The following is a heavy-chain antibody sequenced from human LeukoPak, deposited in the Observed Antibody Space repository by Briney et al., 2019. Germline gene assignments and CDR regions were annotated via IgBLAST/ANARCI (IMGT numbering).Heavy chain of an antibody. CDR3: AKDNTRRSTNFYYYYYMDV. Sequence: GRSLRLSCAASGFTFDDYAFPWVRQAPGKGLEWGSAISWNSGIIGYADSVKGRFTISRDNAKTSLYLQMNSLRAEDTALYYCAKDNTRRSTNFYYYYYMDVWGKGTTVIVSS. V-gene: IGHV3-9*01. CDR2: ISWNSGII. CDR1: GFTFDDYA. D-gene: IGHD2-8*01. J-gene: IGHJ6*03.